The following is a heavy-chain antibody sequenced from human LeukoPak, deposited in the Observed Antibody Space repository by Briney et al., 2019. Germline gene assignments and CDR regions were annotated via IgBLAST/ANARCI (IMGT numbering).Heavy chain of an antibody. J-gene: IGHJ5*02. D-gene: IGHD5-24*01. CDR1: GYTFTGYY. V-gene: IGHV1-2*04. CDR2: INPNSGGT. Sequence: ASVKVSCKASGYTFTGYYMHWVRQAPGRGLEWMGWINPNSGGTNYAQKFQGWVTMTRDTSISTAYMELSRLRSDDTAVYYCARGWGEMATITGWFDPWGQGTLVTVSS. CDR3: ARGWGEMATITGWFDP.